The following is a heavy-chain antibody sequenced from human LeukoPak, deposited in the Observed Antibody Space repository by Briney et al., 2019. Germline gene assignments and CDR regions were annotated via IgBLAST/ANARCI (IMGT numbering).Heavy chain of an antibody. CDR2: IKQDGSRK. D-gene: IGHD1-26*01. CDR3: ARGGSYLYT. Sequence: GGSLRLSCVASGFNFSSHWMSWVRQAPGKGLEWVANIKQDGSRKYYVDSVKGRFTISRDNAKNSMDLQMSSLRAEDTAVYYCARGGSYLYTWGQGTLVTVSS. V-gene: IGHV3-7*03. CDR1: GFNFSSHW. J-gene: IGHJ5*02.